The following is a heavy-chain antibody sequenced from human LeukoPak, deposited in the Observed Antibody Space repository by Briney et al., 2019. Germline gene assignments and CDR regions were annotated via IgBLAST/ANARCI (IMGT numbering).Heavy chain of an antibody. CDR2: IYYSGST. CDR1: GGSISSYY. V-gene: IGHV4-59*01. Sequence: SETLSLTCTVSGGSISSYYWSWMRQPPGQGLEWIGYIYYSGSTNYNPSLKSRVTISVDTSKNQFSLKLTSVTAADTAVYYCARGHHDYGDYFDYWGQGTLVTVSS. J-gene: IGHJ4*02. CDR3: ARGHHDYGDYFDY. D-gene: IGHD4-17*01.